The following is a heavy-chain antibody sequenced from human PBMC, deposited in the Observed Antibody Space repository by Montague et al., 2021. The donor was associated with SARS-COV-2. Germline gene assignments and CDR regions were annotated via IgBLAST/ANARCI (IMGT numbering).Heavy chain of an antibody. CDR3: ARVFPRWLQFDPYFDY. Sequence: SETLSLTCTVSGGSISSYYWSWIRQPPGKGLDGIGYIYNSGSTNYNPSLKSRFTISVDTSKNQFSLKLSSVTAADTAVYYCARVFPRWLQFDPYFDYWGQGTLVTVSS. CDR2: IYNSGST. V-gene: IGHV4-59*01. J-gene: IGHJ4*02. CDR1: GGSISSYY. D-gene: IGHD5-24*01.